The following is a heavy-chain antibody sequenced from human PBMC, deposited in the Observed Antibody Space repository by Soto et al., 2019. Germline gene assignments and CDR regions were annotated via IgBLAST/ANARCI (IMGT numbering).Heavy chain of an antibody. D-gene: IGHD3-10*01. CDR2: IYPGDSDT. Sequence: GESLNISCKGSGYSFTSYWIGWVRQMPGKGLEWMGIIYPGDSDTRYSPSFQGQVTISADKSISTAYLQWSSLKASDTAMYYCARAPPHYGSGSYYNDFGAFDIWGQGTMVTVSS. J-gene: IGHJ3*02. CDR1: GYSFTSYW. V-gene: IGHV5-51*01. CDR3: ARAPPHYGSGSYYNDFGAFDI.